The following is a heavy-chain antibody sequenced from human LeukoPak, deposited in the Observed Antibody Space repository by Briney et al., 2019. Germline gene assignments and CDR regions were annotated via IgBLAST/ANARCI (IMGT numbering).Heavy chain of an antibody. J-gene: IGHJ3*02. CDR1: GFTVSTNY. D-gene: IGHD1-26*01. Sequence: GGSLRLSCAASGFTVSTNYMNWVRQAPGKGLEWVSVIYSGGTTYYADSVRGRFSISRDTSKNTLYFQMNSLRAEDTAVYYCARGSVRAFDIWGQGTMVTVSS. V-gene: IGHV3-53*01. CDR3: ARGSVRAFDI. CDR2: IYSGGTT.